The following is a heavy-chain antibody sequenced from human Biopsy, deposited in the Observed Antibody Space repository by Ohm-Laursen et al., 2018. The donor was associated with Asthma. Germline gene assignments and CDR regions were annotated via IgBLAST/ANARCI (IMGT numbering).Heavy chain of an antibody. CDR3: ERTYYDFLTGQVKDVFGV. CDR1: GYTFISFA. D-gene: IGHD3-9*01. V-gene: IGHV1-3*04. Sequence: ASVKVSCKASGYTFISFAIHWVSQAPGQRLEWMGWVNTDNGDTKYSQKFQDRVTITRDTSASTAYMELRSLRSEDTATYYCERTYYDFLTGQVKDVFGVWGQGTMVTVSS. J-gene: IGHJ3*01. CDR2: VNTDNGDT.